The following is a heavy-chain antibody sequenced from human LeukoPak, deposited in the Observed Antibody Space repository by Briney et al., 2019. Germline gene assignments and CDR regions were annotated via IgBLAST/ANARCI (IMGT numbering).Heavy chain of an antibody. CDR2: ISSSSSYI. D-gene: IGHD3-3*01. Sequence: PGGSLRLSCAASGFTFNSYSMNWVRQAPGKGLEWVSSISSSSSYIYYADSVKGRFTISRDNAKNSLYLQMNSLRAADTAVYYCARYYDFWSGYGPHYGMDVWGQGTAVTVSS. CDR3: ARYYDFWSGYGPHYGMDV. V-gene: IGHV3-21*01. CDR1: GFTFNSYS. J-gene: IGHJ6*02.